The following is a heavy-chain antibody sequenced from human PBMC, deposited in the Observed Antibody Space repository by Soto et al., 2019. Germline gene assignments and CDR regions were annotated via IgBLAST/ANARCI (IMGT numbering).Heavy chain of an antibody. J-gene: IGHJ5*02. Sequence: QLQLQESGPGLVKPSETLSLTCTVSPASIITTYSWSWIRQPAGKGLEWLRRIHTSVTTNYNPPQKSRVSMSVATSNNQFTLKLRSVTAADTAVYYCARAYYFDDTGNWFNPWGQGTRVTVSS. CDR2: IHTSVTT. D-gene: IGHD3-22*01. CDR3: ARAYYFDDTGNWFNP. V-gene: IGHV4-4*07. CDR1: PASIITTYS.